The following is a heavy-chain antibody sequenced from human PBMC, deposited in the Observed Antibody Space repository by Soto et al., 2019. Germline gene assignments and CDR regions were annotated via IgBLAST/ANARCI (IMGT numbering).Heavy chain of an antibody. CDR2: IYYSGST. CDR3: ARHGDDYIWGSLPLGFDY. V-gene: IGHV4-59*08. D-gene: IGHD3-16*01. CDR1: GGSISSYY. Sequence: PSETLSLTCTVSGGSISSYYWSWIRQPPGKGLEWIGYIYYSGSTNYNPSLKSRVTISVDTSKNQFSLKLSSVTAADTAVYYCARHGDDYIWGSLPLGFDYWGQGTLVTVSS. J-gene: IGHJ4*02.